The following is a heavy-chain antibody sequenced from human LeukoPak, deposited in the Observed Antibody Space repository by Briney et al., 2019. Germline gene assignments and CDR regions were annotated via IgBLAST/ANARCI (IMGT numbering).Heavy chain of an antibody. CDR3: ARWGSIAVARFDY. J-gene: IGHJ4*02. CDR2: ICYTGST. CDR1: GGSISSYY. V-gene: IGHV4-59*01. D-gene: IGHD6-6*01. Sequence: PSETLSLTCTVSGGSISSYYWSWIRQPPGKGLEWIGYICYTGSTNYNPSLTSRVNISVDTSKNQFSLNLTSVTAADTAVYYCARWGSIAVARFDYWGQGTLVTVSS.